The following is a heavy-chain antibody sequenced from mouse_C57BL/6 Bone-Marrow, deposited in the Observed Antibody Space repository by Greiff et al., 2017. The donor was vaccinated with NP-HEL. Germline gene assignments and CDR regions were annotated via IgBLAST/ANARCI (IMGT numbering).Heavy chain of an antibody. CDR2: IWSGGST. D-gene: IGHD2-3*01. Sequence: VKVVESGPGLVQPSQSLSITCTVSGFSLTSYGVHWVRQSPGKGLEWLGVIWSGGSTDYNVAFISRLSISKDNSKSQVFFKMNSLQADDTAIYYCARNGYDGYSWYFDVWGTGTTVTVSS. J-gene: IGHJ1*03. V-gene: IGHV2-2*01. CDR1: GFSLTSYG. CDR3: ARNGYDGYSWYFDV.